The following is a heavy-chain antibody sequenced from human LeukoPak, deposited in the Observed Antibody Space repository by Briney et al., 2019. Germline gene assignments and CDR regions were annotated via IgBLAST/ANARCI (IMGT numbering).Heavy chain of an antibody. J-gene: IGHJ6*03. CDR1: GFTFSSYG. D-gene: IGHD3-16*01. CDR3: AREGFMAGYYYYYMDV. CDR2: ISGSGGST. Sequence: PGGSLRFSCAASGFTFSSYGMSWVGQAPGKGLEWVSAISGSGGSTYYADSVKGRFTNSRDNAKNSRYLQMKSLRAEDTAVYYCAREGFMAGYYYYYMDVWPKGTTVTIS. V-gene: IGHV3-23*01.